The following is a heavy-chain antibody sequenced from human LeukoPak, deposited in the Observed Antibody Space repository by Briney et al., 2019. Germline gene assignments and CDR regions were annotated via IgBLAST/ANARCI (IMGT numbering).Heavy chain of an antibody. CDR1: GFTLSSYS. J-gene: IGHJ5*02. CDR3: ARGGDCSSTSCYPYHWFDP. D-gene: IGHD2-2*01. V-gene: IGHV3-48*01. CDR2: IRSSSSTI. Sequence: GGSLRLSCAASGFTLSSYSMNWVRQAPGKGLEWVSYIRSSSSTIYYADSVKRRFTISSDHAKNSLYLQMNSLRAEETAVYYCARGGDCSSTSCYPYHWFDPWGQGTLVTASS.